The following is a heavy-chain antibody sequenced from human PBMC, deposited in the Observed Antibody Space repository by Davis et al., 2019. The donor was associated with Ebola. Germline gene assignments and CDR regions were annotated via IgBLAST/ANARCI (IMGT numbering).Heavy chain of an antibody. CDR1: GYTFTGYY. V-gene: IGHV1-2*04. CDR2: INPNSGGT. CDR3: ARESMATRILSYYYGMDV. J-gene: IGHJ6*02. Sequence: ASVKVSCKASGYTFTGYYMHWVRQAPGQGLEWMGWINPNSGGTNYAQKFQGWVTMTRDTSISTAYMELSRLRSDDTAVYYCARESMATRILSYYYGMDVWGQGTTVTVSS. D-gene: IGHD5-12*01.